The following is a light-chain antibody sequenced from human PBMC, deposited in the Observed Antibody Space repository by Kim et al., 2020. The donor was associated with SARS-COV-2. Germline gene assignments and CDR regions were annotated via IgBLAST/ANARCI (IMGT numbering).Light chain of an antibody. J-gene: IGLJ2*01. CDR2: DVS. V-gene: IGLV2-14*03. Sequence: GQSITISSTGTSDDVGGYSYVSWYQQHPGKAPKLITYDVSNRPSGVSYRFSGSKSGNTASLTISGLQADDEADYYCSSFTSSNTVIFGGGTQLTVL. CDR1: SDDVGGYSY. CDR3: SSFTSSNTVI.